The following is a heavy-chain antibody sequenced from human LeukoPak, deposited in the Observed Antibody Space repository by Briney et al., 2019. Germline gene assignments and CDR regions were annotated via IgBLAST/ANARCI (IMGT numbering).Heavy chain of an antibody. CDR3: ARDPASAGWFDP. Sequence: PGRSLRLSCAASGFTFSGYAMHWVRQAPGKGLEWVAVISYDGSNKYYADSVKGRFTISRDNSKNTLYLQMNSLRAEDTAVYYCARDPASAGWFDPWGQGTLATVSS. CDR1: GFTFSGYA. J-gene: IGHJ5*02. V-gene: IGHV3-30-3*01. CDR2: ISYDGSNK.